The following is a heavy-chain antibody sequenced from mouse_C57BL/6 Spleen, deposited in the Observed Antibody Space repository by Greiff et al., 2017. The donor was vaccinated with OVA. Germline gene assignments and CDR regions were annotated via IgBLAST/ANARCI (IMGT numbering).Heavy chain of an antibody. CDR3: AGSGDGYYVGDAMDY. D-gene: IGHD2-3*01. CDR2: IDPNSGGT. V-gene: IGHV1-72*01. J-gene: IGHJ4*01. Sequence: VQLQQPGAELVKPGASVKLSCKASGYTFTSYWMHWVKQRPGRGLEWIGRIDPNSGGTKYNEKFKSKATLTVDKPTSTAYMQLSSLTSEGSAVYYCAGSGDGYYVGDAMDYWGQGTSVTVSS. CDR1: GYTFTSYW.